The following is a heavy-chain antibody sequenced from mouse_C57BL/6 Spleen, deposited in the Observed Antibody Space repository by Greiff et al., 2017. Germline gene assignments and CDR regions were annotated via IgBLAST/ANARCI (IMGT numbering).Heavy chain of an antibody. CDR1: GFAFTNYL. V-gene: IGHV1-54*01. CDR3: ARCCYTCNHYYSLNY. CDR2: INPGSGGT. D-gene: IGHD1-1*02. J-gene: IGHJ4*01. Sequence: VQLQQSGAELVRPGTSVKVSCTASGFAFTNYLIEWVKQRPGQGLEWIGVINPGSGGTNYNKQFQGKAKLTADKSSSTAYMQLDILPSEDSAVYFGARCCYTCNHYYSLNYGCQGTSVTLSS.